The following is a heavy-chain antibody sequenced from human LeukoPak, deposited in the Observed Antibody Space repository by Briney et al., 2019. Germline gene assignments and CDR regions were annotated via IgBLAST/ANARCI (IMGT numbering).Heavy chain of an antibody. CDR2: IYPGDSDT. V-gene: IGHV5-51*01. CDR3: ARVPAANYYYYMDV. CDR1: GYSFTTYW. D-gene: IGHD2-2*01. J-gene: IGHJ6*03. Sequence: GESLKISCKASGYSFTTYWIGWVRQMPGKGLEWMGIIYPGDSDTRYSPSFQGQVTISTDKSISTAYLQWSSLKASDTAMYYCARVPAANYYYYMDVWGKGTTVTVSS.